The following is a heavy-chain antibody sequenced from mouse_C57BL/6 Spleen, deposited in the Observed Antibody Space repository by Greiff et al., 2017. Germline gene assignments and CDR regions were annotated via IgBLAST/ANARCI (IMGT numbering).Heavy chain of an antibody. V-gene: IGHV1-7*01. CDR1: GYTFTSYW. CDR2: INPSDGYT. Sequence: QVQLQQSGAELAKPGSSVKLSCKASGYTFTSYWMDWVKQRPGQGLEWIGNINPSDGYTHYNQKFKDKTTLTADKSSSTAYMQLSSLTSEDSAVYYCAREATTVVALDYWGQGTTLTVAS. D-gene: IGHD1-1*01. CDR3: AREATTVVALDY. J-gene: IGHJ2*01.